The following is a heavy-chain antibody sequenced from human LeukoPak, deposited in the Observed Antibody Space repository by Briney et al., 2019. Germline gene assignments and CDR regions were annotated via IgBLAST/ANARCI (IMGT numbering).Heavy chain of an antibody. Sequence: GESLKISCKGSGYSFTSYWIGWVRQMPGKGLEWMGIIYPGDSETRYSPSFQGQVTISADKSISTAYLQWSSLKASDTAMYYCARPGVPAAETVPYFDYWGQGTLVTVSS. CDR2: IYPGDSET. J-gene: IGHJ4*02. V-gene: IGHV5-51*01. CDR1: GYSFTSYW. D-gene: IGHD2-2*01. CDR3: ARPGVPAAETVPYFDY.